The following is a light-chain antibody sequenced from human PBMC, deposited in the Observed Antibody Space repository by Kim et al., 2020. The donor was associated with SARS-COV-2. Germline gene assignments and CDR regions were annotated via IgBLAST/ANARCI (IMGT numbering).Light chain of an antibody. CDR3: SSYTSSSTWV. CDR2: DVS. Sequence: QSVLTKPASVSGSPGQSITISCTGTSSDVGGYNYVSWYQQHPGKAPKLMIYDVSNRPSGVSNRFSGSKSGNNASLTISGLQAEDEADYYCSSYTSSSTWVFGGGTQLTVL. CDR1: SSDVGGYNY. V-gene: IGLV2-14*03. J-gene: IGLJ3*02.